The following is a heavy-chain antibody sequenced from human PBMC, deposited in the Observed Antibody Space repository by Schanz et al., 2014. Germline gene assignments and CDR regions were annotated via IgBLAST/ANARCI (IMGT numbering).Heavy chain of an antibody. D-gene: IGHD2-15*01. CDR1: GFNSDDYA. V-gene: IGHV3-64*04. Sequence: VQVVESGGGLVQPGGSLRLSCTASGFNSDDYAMHWVRQAPGKGLEYVSAISHDGYSTYYADSVKGRFTISRDNSKNTLYLQMNSLRAEDTAVYYCAKTPREYCNYDNCPNWFDSWGQGTLVTASS. J-gene: IGHJ5*01. CDR3: AKTPREYCNYDNCPNWFDS. CDR2: ISHDGYST.